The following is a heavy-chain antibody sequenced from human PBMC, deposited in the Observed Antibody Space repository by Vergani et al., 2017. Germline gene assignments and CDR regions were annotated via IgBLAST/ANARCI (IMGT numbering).Heavy chain of an antibody. D-gene: IGHD4-17*01. Sequence: QVQLVQSGAEVKKPGASVKVSCKASGYTFTSYGISWVRQAPGQGLEWMGWISAYNGNTNYAQKLQGRVTMTTDTSTSTAYMELSSLRSEDTAVYYCASANPYDYGDPEGDYWGQGTLVTVSS. V-gene: IGHV1-18*01. CDR2: ISAYNGNT. J-gene: IGHJ4*02. CDR1: GYTFTSYG. CDR3: ASANPYDYGDPEGDY.